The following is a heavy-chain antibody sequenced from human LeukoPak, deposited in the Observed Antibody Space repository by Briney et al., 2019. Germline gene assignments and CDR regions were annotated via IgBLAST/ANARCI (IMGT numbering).Heavy chain of an antibody. D-gene: IGHD3-22*01. CDR2: INHSGST. J-gene: IGHJ4*02. V-gene: IGHV4-34*01. Sequence: SETLSLTCAVYGGSFSGYYWSWIRQPPGKGLEWIGEINHSGSTNYNPSLKSRVTISVDTSKNQFSLKLSSVTAAGTAVYYCASRYDPSYYDSSGCYFLGQGTLVTVSS. CDR1: GGSFSGYY. CDR3: ASRYDPSYYDSSGCYF.